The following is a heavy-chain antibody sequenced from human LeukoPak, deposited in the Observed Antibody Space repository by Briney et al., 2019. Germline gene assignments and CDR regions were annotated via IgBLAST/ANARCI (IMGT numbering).Heavy chain of an antibody. CDR2: IYSGGST. J-gene: IGHJ6*02. Sequence: GGSLRLSCAASGFTVSSNYMSWVRQAPGKGLEWVSVIYSGGSTYYADSAKGRFTISRDNSKNTLYLQMNSLRAEDTAVYYCARDGGDDYYYYGMDVWGQGTTVTVSS. CDR3: ARDGGDDYYYYGMDV. V-gene: IGHV3-66*02. D-gene: IGHD2-21*02. CDR1: GFTVSSNY.